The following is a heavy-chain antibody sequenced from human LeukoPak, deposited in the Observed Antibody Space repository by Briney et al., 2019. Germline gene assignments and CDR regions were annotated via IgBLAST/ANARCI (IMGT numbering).Heavy chain of an antibody. D-gene: IGHD3-10*02. V-gene: IGHV3-23*01. Sequence: GGSLRLSCAASGFTFSSDAMSWVRQAPGKGLEWVSAISGSGGSTYYADSVKGRFAISRDNAKNSLYLQMNSLRAEDTAVYYCAELGITMIGGVWGKGTTVTISS. CDR2: ISGSGGST. J-gene: IGHJ6*04. CDR1: GFTFSSDA. CDR3: AELGITMIGGV.